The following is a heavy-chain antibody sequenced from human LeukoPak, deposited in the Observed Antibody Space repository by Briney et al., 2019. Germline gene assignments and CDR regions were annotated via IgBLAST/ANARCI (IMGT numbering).Heavy chain of an antibody. CDR1: GFTFSSYE. V-gene: IGHV3-48*03. Sequence: PGGSLRLSCAASGFTFSSYEMNWVRQAPGKGLEWVSYISSSGSTIYYADSVKGRFTISRDNAKNSLYLQMNSLRAEDTAVYYCAREGYYYDSSGYYTPFDYWGQGTLVTVSS. CDR2: ISSSGSTI. J-gene: IGHJ4*02. CDR3: AREGYYYDSSGYYTPFDY. D-gene: IGHD3-22*01.